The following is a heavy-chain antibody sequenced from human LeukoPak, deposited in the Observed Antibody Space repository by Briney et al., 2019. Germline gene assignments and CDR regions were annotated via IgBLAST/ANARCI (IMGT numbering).Heavy chain of an antibody. CDR3: ARSPYYYDSSGYYGDY. CDR2: INPNSGGT. Sequence: RASVKVSCKASGYTFTGYYMHWVRQAPGQGLEWMGWINPNSGGTNYAQKFQGRVTMTRDTSISTAYMELSRLRSDDTAVYYCARSPYYYDSSGYYGDYWGQGTLVTVSS. CDR1: GYTFTGYY. V-gene: IGHV1-2*02. J-gene: IGHJ4*02. D-gene: IGHD3-22*01.